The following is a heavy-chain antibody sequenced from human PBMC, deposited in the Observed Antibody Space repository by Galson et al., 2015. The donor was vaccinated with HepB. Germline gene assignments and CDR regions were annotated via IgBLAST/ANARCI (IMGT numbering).Heavy chain of an antibody. CDR1: GFTFSSYA. Sequence: SLRLSCAASGFTFSSYAMHWVRQAPGKGLEWVAVISYDGSNKYYADSVKGRFTISRDNSKNTLYLQMNSLRAEDTAVYYCARDRFVYCSGGSCSEFDHWGQGTLVTVSS. D-gene: IGHD2-15*01. CDR2: ISYDGSNK. CDR3: ARDRFVYCSGGSCSEFDH. V-gene: IGHV3-30*04. J-gene: IGHJ4*02.